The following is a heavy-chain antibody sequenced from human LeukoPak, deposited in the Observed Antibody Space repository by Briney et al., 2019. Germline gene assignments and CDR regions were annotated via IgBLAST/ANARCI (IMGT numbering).Heavy chain of an antibody. J-gene: IGHJ4*02. CDR3: ARGIYYLIEY. CDR2: IFHSGST. Sequence: SETLSLTCAVPGYPISSGDYWGWIRQSPGKGLEWIGNIFHSGSTYHNPSLKSRVTISVDTSKKEFSLKLSSVTAADTAVYYCARGIYYLIEYWGQGTLVTVSS. D-gene: IGHD3-10*01. V-gene: IGHV4-38-2*01. CDR1: GYPISSGDY.